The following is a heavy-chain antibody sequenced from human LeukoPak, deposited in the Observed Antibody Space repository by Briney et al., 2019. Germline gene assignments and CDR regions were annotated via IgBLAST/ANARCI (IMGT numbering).Heavy chain of an antibody. CDR3: ARRLHDAFDI. J-gene: IGHJ3*02. V-gene: IGHV1-69*06. Sequence: EASVKVSCKASGGTFSSYAISWARQAPGQGLEWMGGIIPIFDTTNYAQKFQGRVTITADKSTTTAYMELSSLRSEDTAVYYCARRLHDAFDIWGQGTMVTVSS. CDR1: GGTFSSYA. D-gene: IGHD5-18*01. CDR2: IIPIFDTT.